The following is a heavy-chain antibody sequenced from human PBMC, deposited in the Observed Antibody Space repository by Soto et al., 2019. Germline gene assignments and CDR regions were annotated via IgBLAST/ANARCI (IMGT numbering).Heavy chain of an antibody. Sequence: ASVKVSCKASACNFTSYGISWVRQAPGQGLEWMGWISAYNGNTNYAQKLQGRVTMTTDTSTSTAYMELRSLRSDDTAVYYCARDRVVPAAPYYYYGMDVWGQGTTVTVSS. J-gene: IGHJ6*02. CDR1: ACNFTSYG. V-gene: IGHV1-18*01. CDR2: ISAYNGNT. CDR3: ARDRVVPAAPYYYYGMDV. D-gene: IGHD2-2*01.